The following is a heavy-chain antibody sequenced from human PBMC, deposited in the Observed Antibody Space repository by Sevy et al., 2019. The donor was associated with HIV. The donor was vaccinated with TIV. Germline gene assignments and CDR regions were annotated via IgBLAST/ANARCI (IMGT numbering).Heavy chain of an antibody. CDR3: ARERTYLLDY. J-gene: IGHJ4*02. CDR2: IWFDGSNI. V-gene: IGHV3-33*01. Sequence: GGSLRLSCVASGFTFGSYGMLWVRQAPGKGLEWVADIWFDGSNIHYADSVRGRFTISRDNSKNTLSLQMSSLRAEDTAVYYCARERTYLLDYCGQGTLVTVSS. CDR1: GFTFGSYG.